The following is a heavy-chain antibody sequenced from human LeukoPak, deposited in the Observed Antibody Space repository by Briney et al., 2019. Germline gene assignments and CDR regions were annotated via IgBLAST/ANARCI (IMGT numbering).Heavy chain of an antibody. Sequence: ASVKVSCKVSGDTLTQLSTHWVRQAPGQGLEWMGGFDPEHGEIIYAQNFHGRVTMTEDTSTDTAYMEVSSPRSEDTAMYYCAKGVPWELLKYWGQGTLVTVSS. D-gene: IGHD1-26*01. V-gene: IGHV1-24*01. CDR2: FDPEHGEI. CDR3: AKGVPWELLKY. CDR1: GDTLTQLS. J-gene: IGHJ4*02.